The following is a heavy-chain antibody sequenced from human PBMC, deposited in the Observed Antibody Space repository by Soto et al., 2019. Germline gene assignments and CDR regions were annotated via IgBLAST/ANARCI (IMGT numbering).Heavy chain of an antibody. CDR1: GYNFTSYL. J-gene: IGHJ4*02. CDR3: ASHRPTTYGYYFDY. V-gene: IGHV5-51*01. D-gene: IGHD4-17*01. Sequence: GESLKISCKGSGYNFTSYLIGGGRQMPGKGLEWMGIIYPGDSDTRYSPSFQGQVTISADKSISTAYLQWSSLKASDTAMYYCASHRPTTYGYYFDYWGQGTLVTVSS. CDR2: IYPGDSDT.